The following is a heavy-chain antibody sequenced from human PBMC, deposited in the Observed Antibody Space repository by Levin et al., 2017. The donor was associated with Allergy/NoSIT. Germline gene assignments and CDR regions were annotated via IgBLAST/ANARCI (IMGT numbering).Heavy chain of an antibody. CDR2: IYSSGSA. J-gene: IGHJ4*02. D-gene: IGHD3-10*01. CDR3: ARAEVGSEH. CDR1: GGSISSGSYY. Sequence: LRLSCKVSGGSISSGSYYWSWIRQPAAKGLEWIGRIYSSGSANYHPSLTSRVTISVDTSKTPFSLKLSSVAAADTAVYYCARAEVGSEHWGEGTRVTVSS. V-gene: IGHV4-61*02.